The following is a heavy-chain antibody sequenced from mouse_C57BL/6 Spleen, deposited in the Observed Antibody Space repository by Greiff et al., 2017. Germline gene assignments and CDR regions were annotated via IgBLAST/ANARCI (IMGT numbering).Heavy chain of an antibody. D-gene: IGHD2-5*01. V-gene: IGHV5-9-1*02. J-gene: IGHJ3*01. CDR3: TREARCSNCGWFAY. CDR1: GFTFSSYA. Sequence: EVKLVESGEGLVKPGGSLKLSCAASGFTFSSYAMSWVRQTPEKRLEWVAYISSGGDYIYYADTVKGRFTISRDNARNTLYLQMSSLKSEDTAMYDCTREARCSNCGWFAYWGQGTLVTVSA. CDR2: ISSGGDYI.